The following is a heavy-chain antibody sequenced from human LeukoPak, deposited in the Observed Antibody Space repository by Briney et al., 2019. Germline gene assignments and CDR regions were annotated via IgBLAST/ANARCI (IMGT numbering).Heavy chain of an antibody. V-gene: IGHV3-21*01. CDR3: ARSPGDYYFDY. D-gene: IGHD3-10*01. CDR1: GFTFSSYS. J-gene: IGHJ4*02. Sequence: GGSLRLSCATSGFTFSSYSMNWVRQAPGKGLEWVSSISSSSSYIYYADSVKGRFTISRDNAKNSLYLQMNSLRAEDTAVYYCARSPGDYYFDYWGQGTLVTVSS. CDR2: ISSSSSYI.